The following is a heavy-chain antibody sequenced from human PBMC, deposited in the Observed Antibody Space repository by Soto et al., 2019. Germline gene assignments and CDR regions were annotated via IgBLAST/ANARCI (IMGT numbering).Heavy chain of an antibody. CDR2: INAGNGNT. J-gene: IGHJ4*02. D-gene: IGHD3-3*01. V-gene: IGHV1-3*01. CDR3: VSHGLKFDFWSDYSD. Sequence: SVKVSCEAFGHTFTSYAMHWVLQAPGQRLEWMGWINAGNGNTKYSQKFQGRVTITRDTSASTAYMELSSLRSEETAMYYCVSHGLKFDFWSDYSDWGERTVVTVYS. CDR1: GHTFTSYA.